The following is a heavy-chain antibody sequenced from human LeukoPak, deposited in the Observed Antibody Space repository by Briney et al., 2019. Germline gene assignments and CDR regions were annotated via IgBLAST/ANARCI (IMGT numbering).Heavy chain of an antibody. J-gene: IGHJ6*03. V-gene: IGHV3-21*06. CDR2: ISSRGTYI. CDR1: GFTFSSYS. CDR3: SRGGLSGRYYNYMDV. Sequence: PGGSLRLSCAASGFTFSSYSMNWVRQAPGKGLEWVSSISSRGTYIYYADSLKGRITVSRDNAKNSLFLQMNSLRDEDTAIYYCSRGGLSGRYYNYMDVWGKGTTVTISS. D-gene: IGHD1-26*01.